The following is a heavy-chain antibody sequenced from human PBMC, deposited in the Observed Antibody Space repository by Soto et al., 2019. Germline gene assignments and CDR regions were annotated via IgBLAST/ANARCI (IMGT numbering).Heavy chain of an antibody. J-gene: IGHJ1*01. CDR2: IYYSGST. CDR3: ARTFLAYCGGDCFAAFQH. V-gene: IGHV4-31*03. Sequence: SETLSLTCTGSGGSMSSGGYYWSWIRQHPGKGLEWIGYIYYSGSTYYNPSLKSRVTISVDTSKNQFSLKLSSVTAADTAVYYCARTFLAYCGGDCFAAFQHWGQGTLVTVSS. CDR1: GGSMSSGGYY. D-gene: IGHD2-21*02.